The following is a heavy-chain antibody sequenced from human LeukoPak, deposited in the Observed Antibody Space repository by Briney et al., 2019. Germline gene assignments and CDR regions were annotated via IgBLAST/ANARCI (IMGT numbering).Heavy chain of an antibody. CDR3: AKNRESGGWCVYFDF. J-gene: IGHJ4*02. D-gene: IGHD6-19*01. Sequence: GGSRRLSCAAAGFTFSNYAMNWVRQTPGKGLEWVSGISGNDDNTYYADSVKGRFTISRDNSKNTLYLQMNSLRAEDTAVYYCAKNRESGGWCVYFDFWGQGTLVTVSS. V-gene: IGHV3-23*01. CDR2: ISGNDDNT. CDR1: GFTFSNYA.